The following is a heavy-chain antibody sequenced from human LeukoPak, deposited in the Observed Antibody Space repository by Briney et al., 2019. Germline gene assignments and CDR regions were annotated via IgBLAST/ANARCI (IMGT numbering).Heavy chain of an antibody. Sequence: GASVKVSCKASGYTFISYGISWVRQAPGQGLEWMGWISAYNGNTNYAQKLQGRVTMATDTSTSTAYMELRSLRSDDTAVYYCARDRVDYYYDSSGYYFETFDYWGQGTLVTVSS. J-gene: IGHJ4*02. CDR3: ARDRVDYYYDSSGYYFETFDY. V-gene: IGHV1-18*01. D-gene: IGHD3-22*01. CDR2: ISAYNGNT. CDR1: GYTFISYG.